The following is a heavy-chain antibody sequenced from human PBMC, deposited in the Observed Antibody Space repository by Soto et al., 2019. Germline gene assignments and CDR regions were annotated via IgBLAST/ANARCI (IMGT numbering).Heavy chain of an antibody. CDR3: AKDPDIVVVPAAMPLDY. J-gene: IGHJ4*02. Sequence: GGSLRLSCAASGFTFSSYGMHWVRQAPGKGLEWVAVISYDGSNKYYADSVKGRFTISRDNSKNTLYLQMNSLRAEDTAVYYCAKDPDIVVVPAAMPLDYWGQGTLVTVSS. CDR1: GFTFSSYG. V-gene: IGHV3-30*18. D-gene: IGHD2-2*01. CDR2: ISYDGSNK.